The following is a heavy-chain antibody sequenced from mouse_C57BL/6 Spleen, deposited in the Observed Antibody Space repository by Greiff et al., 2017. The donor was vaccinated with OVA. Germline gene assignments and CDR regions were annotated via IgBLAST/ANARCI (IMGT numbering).Heavy chain of an antibody. CDR1: GYTFTSYW. J-gene: IGHJ4*01. D-gene: IGHD3-3*01. CDR3: ARGGQPYAMDY. V-gene: IGHV1-59*01. Sequence: VQLQQPGAELVRPGTSVKLSCKASGYTFTSYWMHWVKQRPGQGLEWIGVIDPGGGYTNYNQKFKGKATLTVDTSSSTAYMQLSSLTSEDSAVYYCARGGQPYAMDYWGQGTSVTVSS. CDR2: IDPGGGYT.